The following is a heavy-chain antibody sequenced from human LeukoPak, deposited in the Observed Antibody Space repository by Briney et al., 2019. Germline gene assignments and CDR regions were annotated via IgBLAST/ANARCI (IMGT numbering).Heavy chain of an antibody. V-gene: IGHV3-9*01. D-gene: IGHD3-9*01. CDR2: ISWDSGNQ. Sequence: GGSLRLSCVGSGFSLDDYAMHWVRQVPGKGLEWVSSISWDSGNQAYTDSVKGRFTISRDNDKNSLYLQMNSLRPEDTALYYCVKDMGFDLLKDAFHVWGQERLVSVSS. J-gene: IGHJ3*01. CDR3: VKDMGFDLLKDAFHV. CDR1: GFSLDDYA.